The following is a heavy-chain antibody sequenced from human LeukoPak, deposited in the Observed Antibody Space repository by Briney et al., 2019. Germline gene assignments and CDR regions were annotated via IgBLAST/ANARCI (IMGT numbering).Heavy chain of an antibody. CDR2: ISTAGDT. D-gene: IGHD6-13*01. CDR1: GFIFSSYD. Sequence: GGSLRLSCAASGFIFSSYDMHWVRQPTGKGLEWVSAISTAGDTYYPGSVKGRFTISRENAKNSLYLQMNSLRAGDTAVYYCARGAVLGSSSRHNWFDPWGQGTLVTVSS. CDR3: ARGAVLGSSSRHNWFDP. J-gene: IGHJ5*02. V-gene: IGHV3-13*01.